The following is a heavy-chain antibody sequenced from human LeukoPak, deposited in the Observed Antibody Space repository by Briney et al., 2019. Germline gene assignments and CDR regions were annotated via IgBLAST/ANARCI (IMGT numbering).Heavy chain of an antibody. J-gene: IGHJ6*02. V-gene: IGHV4-59*08. CDR3: ARHETYYYGMDV. CDR2: IYYSGST. Sequence: SETLSLTCTVSGGSISTYYWSWIRQSPGKGREWIGYIYYSGSTNYNPSLKSRVTISVDTSKTQFSLKLSSVTAADTAVYYCARHETYYYGMDVWGQGTTVTVYS. CDR1: GGSISTYY.